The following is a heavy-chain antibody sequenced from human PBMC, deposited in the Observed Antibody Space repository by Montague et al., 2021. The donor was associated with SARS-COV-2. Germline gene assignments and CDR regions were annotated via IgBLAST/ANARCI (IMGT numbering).Heavy chain of an antibody. D-gene: IGHD6-13*01. Sequence: SETLSLTCTVSGGSISRYSWTWIRQPPGEGLEWIGYIYNSGSTNYNPSLTSGVTISVDTSKNQFSLKLSSVAAADTAVYYCARVGRGSSWYEVAFDIWGQGTTVTVSS. CDR1: GGSISRYS. CDR3: ARVGRGSSWYEVAFDI. J-gene: IGHJ3*02. CDR2: IYNSGST. V-gene: IGHV4-59*01.